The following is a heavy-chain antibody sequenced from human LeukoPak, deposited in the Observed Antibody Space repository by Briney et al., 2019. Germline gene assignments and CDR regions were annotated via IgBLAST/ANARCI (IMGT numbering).Heavy chain of an antibody. Sequence: GGSLRLSCAASGFTFSSYAMHWVRRAPGKGLEYVSAISSNGGSTYYANSVKGRFTISRDNSKNTLYLQMGSLRAEDMAVYYCARDSEVGATDYWGQGTLVTVSS. CDR1: GFTFSSYA. D-gene: IGHD1-26*01. CDR3: ARDSEVGATDY. J-gene: IGHJ4*02. CDR2: ISSNGGST. V-gene: IGHV3-64*01.